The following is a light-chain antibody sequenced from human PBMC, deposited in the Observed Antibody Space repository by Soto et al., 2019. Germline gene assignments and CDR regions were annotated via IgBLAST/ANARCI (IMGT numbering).Light chain of an antibody. Sequence: QSVLTQPASVSGSPGQSITISCTGTSSDVGGYNYVSWYQQHPGKAPKVMIYDVSNRPSGASNRFSGSKSGNTASLTISGLQAEDEADYYCSSYTSSSTHVVFGGGTKVTVL. CDR1: SSDVGGYNY. J-gene: IGLJ2*01. V-gene: IGLV2-14*01. CDR3: SSYTSSSTHVV. CDR2: DVS.